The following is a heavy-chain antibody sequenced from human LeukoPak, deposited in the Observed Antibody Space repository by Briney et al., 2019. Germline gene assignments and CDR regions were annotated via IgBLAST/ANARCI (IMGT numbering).Heavy chain of an antibody. J-gene: IGHJ6*02. Sequence: SETLSLTCAVYGGSFSGYYWSWIRQPPGKGLEWIGEINHSGSTNYNPSLKSRVTISVDTSKNQFSLKLSSVTAADTAVYYCARGSPLLPIHYYYYYGMDAWGQGTTVTVSS. CDR2: INHSGST. D-gene: IGHD2-2*02. V-gene: IGHV4-34*01. CDR1: GGSFSGYY. CDR3: ARGSPLLPIHYYYYYGMDA.